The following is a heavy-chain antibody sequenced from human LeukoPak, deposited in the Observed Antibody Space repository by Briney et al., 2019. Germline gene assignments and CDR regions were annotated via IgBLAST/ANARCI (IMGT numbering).Heavy chain of an antibody. V-gene: IGHV3-23*01. CDR3: SRDRGGGDIYFDY. Sequence: EGSLRLSCAASGFTFSSYAMSWVRQAPGKGLEWVSGISGSGGSTYPADSVKGRFTISRDNSKDTLFLQMNSLRAEDTAIYYCSRDRGGGDIYFDYWGQGTLVTVSS. CDR1: GFTFSSYA. J-gene: IGHJ4*02. D-gene: IGHD2-21*02. CDR2: ISGSGGST.